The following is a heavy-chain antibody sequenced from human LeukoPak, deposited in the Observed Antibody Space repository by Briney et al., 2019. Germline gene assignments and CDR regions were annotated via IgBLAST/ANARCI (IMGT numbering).Heavy chain of an antibody. CDR3: ARQLPTAAADTRGYFDY. Sequence: SETLSLTCSVSGGSIGNGDYSWGWIRQAPGKGLEWIGSIFFGGSTHYNPSLKSRATISVDTSKNQFSLKLTSVTAADAAMYYCARQLPTAAADTRGYFDYWGQGTVVTVSS. V-gene: IGHV4-39*01. J-gene: IGHJ4*01. CDR1: GGSIGNGDYS. CDR2: IFFGGST. D-gene: IGHD6-25*01.